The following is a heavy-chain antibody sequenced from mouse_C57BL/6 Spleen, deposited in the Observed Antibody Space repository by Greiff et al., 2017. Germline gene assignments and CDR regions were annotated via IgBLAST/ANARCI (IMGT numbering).Heavy chain of an antibody. V-gene: IGHV1-53*01. Sequence: QVQLKQPGTELVKPGASVRLSCKASGYTFTSYWMNWVKQRPGQGLEWIGNINPSNGGTNYNEKFKGKATLTVDKSSSTAYMQLSTLTSEDSAVYYCARGYSNYVAMDYWGQGTSVTVSS. CDR3: ARGYSNYVAMDY. CDR1: GYTFTSYW. CDR2: INPSNGGT. J-gene: IGHJ4*01. D-gene: IGHD2-5*01.